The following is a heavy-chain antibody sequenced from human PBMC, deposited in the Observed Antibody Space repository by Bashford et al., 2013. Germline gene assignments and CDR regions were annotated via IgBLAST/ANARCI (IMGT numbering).Heavy chain of an antibody. CDR2: IYYSGST. J-gene: IGHJ4*03. CDR3: ARMSSYVDY. Sequence: SSETLSLTCAVYGGSFSGYYWSWIRQPPGKGLEWIGYIYYSGSTNYNPSLKSRVTISVDSSKNQFSLNLSSVTAADTAVYFXARMSSYVDYWGQGPWSPSPQ. CDR1: GGSFSGYY. V-gene: IGHV4-34*11.